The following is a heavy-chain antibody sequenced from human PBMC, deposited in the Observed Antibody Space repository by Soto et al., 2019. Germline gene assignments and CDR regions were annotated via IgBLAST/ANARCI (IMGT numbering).Heavy chain of an antibody. CDR1: GFTFSSYG. D-gene: IGHD3-22*01. J-gene: IGHJ4*02. CDR2: IWYDGSNK. V-gene: IGHV3-33*01. Sequence: VGSLRLSCAASGFTFSSYGMHWVRQAPGKGLEWVAVIWYDGSNKYYADSVKGRFTISRDNSKNTLYLQMNSLRAEDTAVYYCARKGDYYDSSGYPDYWGQGTLVTVSS. CDR3: ARKGDYYDSSGYPDY.